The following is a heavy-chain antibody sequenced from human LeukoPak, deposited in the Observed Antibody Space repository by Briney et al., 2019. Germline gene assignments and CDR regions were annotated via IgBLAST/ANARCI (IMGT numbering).Heavy chain of an antibody. CDR1: GFTFSSYA. D-gene: IGHD6-19*01. CDR2: ISGSGGST. V-gene: IGHV3-23*01. J-gene: IGHJ5*02. CDR3: ANDIEWLPRGWFDP. Sequence: PGGSLRLSCAASGFTFSSYAMSWVRQAPGKGLEWVSAISGSGGSTYYADSVKGRFTISRDNSKNTLYLQTNSLRAEDTAAYYCANDIEWLPRGWFDPWGQGTLVTVSS.